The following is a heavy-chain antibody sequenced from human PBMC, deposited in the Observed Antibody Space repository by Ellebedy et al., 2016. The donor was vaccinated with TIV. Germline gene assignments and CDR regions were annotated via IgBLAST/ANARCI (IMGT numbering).Heavy chain of an antibody. D-gene: IGHD5-18*01. CDR3: ARHSTRRQLWLEPFDY. CDR1: GGSVSSSSNY. Sequence: MPSETLSLTCTVSGGSVSSSSNYWAWIRQPPGKGLEWIGSIYYTGTTSYNPSLKSRVTISVDTSKNQFSLKLSSVTAADTAVYYCARHSTRRQLWLEPFDYWGQGTLVTVSS. J-gene: IGHJ4*02. V-gene: IGHV4-39*01. CDR2: IYYTGTT.